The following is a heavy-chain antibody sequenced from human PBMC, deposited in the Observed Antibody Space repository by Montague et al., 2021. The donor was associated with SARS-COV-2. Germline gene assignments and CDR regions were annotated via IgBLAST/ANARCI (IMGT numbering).Heavy chain of an antibody. Sequence: SETLSLTCAVYGGSFSGYYWTWIRQPPGKGLEWVGEINDRGSTNYNPSFESRLTMSVDTSKNQFSLRLKSVSAADTAVRYCARGQVTIFGVLIMLPAAGAVDVWGQGTTVTVSS. V-gene: IGHV4-34*01. CDR2: INDRGST. CDR3: ARGQVTIFGVLIMLPAAGAVDV. CDR1: GGSFSGYY. J-gene: IGHJ3*01. D-gene: IGHD3-3*01.